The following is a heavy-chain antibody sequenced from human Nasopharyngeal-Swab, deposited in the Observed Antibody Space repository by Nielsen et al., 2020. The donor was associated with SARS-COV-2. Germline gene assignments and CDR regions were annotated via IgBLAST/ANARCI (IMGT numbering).Heavy chain of an antibody. V-gene: IGHV3-21*04. CDR3: AKEGLRYFDWLFGYGMDV. D-gene: IGHD3-9*01. CDR1: GFTFNNYN. Sequence: GGSLRLSCAASGFTFNNYNFNWVRQAPGKGLEWVSSISSSSSYIYYADSVKGRFTISRDNAKNSLYLQMNSLRAEDTALYYCAKEGLRYFDWLFGYGMDVWGQGTTVTVSS. CDR2: ISSSSSYI. J-gene: IGHJ6*02.